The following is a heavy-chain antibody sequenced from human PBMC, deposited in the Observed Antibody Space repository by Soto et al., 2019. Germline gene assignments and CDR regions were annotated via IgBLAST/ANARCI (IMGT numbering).Heavy chain of an antibody. D-gene: IGHD3-16*01. CDR1: GVSFSGYY. V-gene: IGHV4-34*01. CDR3: ARGHQSNFMTTRKYYFDY. J-gene: IGHJ4*02. Sequence: SETPCLSCAVYGVSFSGYYSSWIRQPPGKGLEWIGEINHSGSTNYNPSLKSRVTISVDTSKNQFSLKLSSVTAADTAVYYCARGHQSNFMTTRKYYFDYWGQGTLVTVSS. CDR2: INHSGST.